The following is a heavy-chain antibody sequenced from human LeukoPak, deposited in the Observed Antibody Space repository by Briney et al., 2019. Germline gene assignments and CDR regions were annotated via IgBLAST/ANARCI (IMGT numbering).Heavy chain of an antibody. D-gene: IGHD5-12*01. CDR1: GYTFTSYY. V-gene: IGHV1-46*01. Sequence: ASVKVSCKASGYTFTSYYIHWVRQAPGQGLAWMGIINPSGGSTSYAQKFQGGVTMTRDTSTSTVYMELSSLRSEDTAVYYCARENEVDSGYDAFDIWGQGTMVTVSS. CDR3: ARENEVDSGYDAFDI. J-gene: IGHJ3*02. CDR2: INPSGGST.